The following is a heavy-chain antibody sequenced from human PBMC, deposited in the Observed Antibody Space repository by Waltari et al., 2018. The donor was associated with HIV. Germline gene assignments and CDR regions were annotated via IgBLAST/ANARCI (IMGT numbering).Heavy chain of an antibody. J-gene: IGHJ3*02. CDR3: ARVQDYGDAGGAFDI. Sequence: QVQLVQSGAEVKKPGASVKVSCKASGYTFTGYYMHWVRQAPGQGLEWMGRINPNSGCTNYAQKFQGRVTMTRDTSISTAYMELSRLRSDDTAVYYCARVQDYGDAGGAFDIWGQGTMVTVSS. V-gene: IGHV1-2*06. D-gene: IGHD4-17*01. CDR2: INPNSGCT. CDR1: GYTFTGYY.